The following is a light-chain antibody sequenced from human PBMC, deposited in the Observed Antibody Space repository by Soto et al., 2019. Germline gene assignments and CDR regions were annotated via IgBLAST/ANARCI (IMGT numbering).Light chain of an antibody. Sequence: DMVMTQSPATLSVSPGERATLSCWASQSVSSKLAWYQQKPGQAPRLLISGASSRATGIPDRFSGSGSGTDFTFTITRQAPEDFAVYYCQQYVTSPTFGPGTKVDI. J-gene: IGKJ3*01. CDR2: GAS. CDR1: QSVSSK. V-gene: IGKV3-20*01. CDR3: QQYVTSPT.